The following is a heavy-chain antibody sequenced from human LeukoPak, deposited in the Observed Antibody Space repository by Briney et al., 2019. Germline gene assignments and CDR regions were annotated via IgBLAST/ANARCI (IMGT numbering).Heavy chain of an antibody. CDR3: ARDHYFKIDY. Sequence: GGSLRLSCAASGFTVSSSYMSWVRQAPGKGLEWVSVIYSGGNTYYADSVKGRFTLSRDNSKNTLYLQMNSLRAEDTAVYYCARDHYFKIDYWGQGTLVTVSS. CDR1: GFTVSSSY. V-gene: IGHV3-53*01. J-gene: IGHJ4*02. CDR2: IYSGGNT. D-gene: IGHD2/OR15-2a*01.